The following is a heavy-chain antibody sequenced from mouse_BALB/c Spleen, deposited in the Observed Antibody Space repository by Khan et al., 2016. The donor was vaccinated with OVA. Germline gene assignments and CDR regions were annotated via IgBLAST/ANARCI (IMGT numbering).Heavy chain of an antibody. CDR2: ISYTGSP. CDR3: ARRGAGLTY. CDR1: GYSITSDYA. Sequence: EVQLQESGPGLVKPSQSLSLTCTVTGYSITSDYAWNWIRQFPGNKLEWMGYISYTGSPSYNPSLKSRFSITRDTSKNPFFLQFNSVTTEDTATYDWARRGAGLTYWGQGTRVTVSA. J-gene: IGHJ3*01. V-gene: IGHV3-2*02.